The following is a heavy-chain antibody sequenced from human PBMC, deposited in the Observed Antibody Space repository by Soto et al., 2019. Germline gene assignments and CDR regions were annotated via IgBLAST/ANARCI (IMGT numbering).Heavy chain of an antibody. J-gene: IGHJ6*02. CDR2: ISYDGSNK. D-gene: IGHD2-2*02. Sequence: PGGSLRLSCAASGFTFSSYAMHWVRQAPGKGLEWVAVISYDGSNKYYADSVKGRFTISRDNSKNTLYLQMNSLRAEDTAVYYCARGGVPAAKPQYYYGMDVWGQGTTVTVSS. CDR3: ARGGVPAAKPQYYYGMDV. CDR1: GFTFSSYA. V-gene: IGHV3-30-3*01.